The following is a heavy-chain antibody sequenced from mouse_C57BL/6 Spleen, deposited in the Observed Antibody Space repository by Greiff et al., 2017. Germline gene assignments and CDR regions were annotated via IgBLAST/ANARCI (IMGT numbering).Heavy chain of an antibody. CDR2: ISSGSSTI. D-gene: IGHD2-5*01. CDR3: ARRYSNYRYFDV. J-gene: IGHJ1*03. CDR1: GFTFSDYG. V-gene: IGHV5-17*01. Sequence: DVMLVEPGGGLVKPGGSLKLSCAASGFTFSDYGMHWVRQAPEKGLEWVAYISSGSSTIYYADTVKGRFTISRDNAKNTLFLQMTSLRSEDTAMYYCARRYSNYRYFDVWGTGTTVTVSS.